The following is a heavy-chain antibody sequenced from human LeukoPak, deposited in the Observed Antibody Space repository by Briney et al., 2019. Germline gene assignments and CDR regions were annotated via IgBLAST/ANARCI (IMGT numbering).Heavy chain of an antibody. CDR1: GYSFTSYW. V-gene: IGHV3-23*01. CDR3: AKDTGLWFGEFFDY. J-gene: IGHJ4*02. CDR2: ISGSGGST. D-gene: IGHD3-10*01. Sequence: GESLKISCQGSGYSFTSYWIGWVRQAPGKGLGWVSAISGSGGSTYYADSVKGRFTISRDNSKNTLYLQMNSLRAEDTAVYYCAKDTGLWFGEFFDYWGQGTLVTVSS.